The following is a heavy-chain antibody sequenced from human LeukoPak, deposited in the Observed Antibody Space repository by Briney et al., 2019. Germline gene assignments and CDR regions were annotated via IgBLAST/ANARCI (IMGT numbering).Heavy chain of an antibody. J-gene: IGHJ4*02. CDR2: ITSSGGST. D-gene: IGHD3-10*02. Sequence: GGSLRLSCAASGFTFNTYGMTWVRQAPGKGLEWVSAITSSGGSTYYGDPVKGRFTISRDNSRNTLYLQMNSLRVDDTAVYYCARDLCWGCFDDWGQGNLATVSS. CDR1: GFTFNTYG. CDR3: ARDLCWGCFDD. V-gene: IGHV3-23*01.